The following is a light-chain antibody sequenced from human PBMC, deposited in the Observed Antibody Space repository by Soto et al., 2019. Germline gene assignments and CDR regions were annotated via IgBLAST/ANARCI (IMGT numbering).Light chain of an antibody. CDR2: AAS. CDR1: ENINSY. CDR3: QQSYSRLVT. V-gene: IGKV1-39*01. Sequence: DLQMTQSPSSLSASVEDRVIITCRASENINSYLNWYQQKPGKAPKLLIYAASSLQSGVPSRFSGSGSETVFTLNINTLQPEDSATYYCQQSYSRLVTFGQGTKVEIK. J-gene: IGKJ1*01.